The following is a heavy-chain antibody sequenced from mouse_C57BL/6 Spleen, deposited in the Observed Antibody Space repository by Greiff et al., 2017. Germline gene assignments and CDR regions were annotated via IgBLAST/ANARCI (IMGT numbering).Heavy chain of an antibody. J-gene: IGHJ3*01. D-gene: IGHD2-4*01. CDR3: AREDYDYDEAWFAY. CDR2: ISYDGSN. V-gene: IGHV3-6*01. Sequence: EVQLQESGPGLVKPSQSLSLTCSVTGYSITSGYYWNWIRQFPGNKLEWMGYISYDGSNNYNPSLKNRISITRDTSKNQFFLKLNSVTTEDTATYYCAREDYDYDEAWFAYWGQGTLVTVSA. CDR1: GYSITSGYY.